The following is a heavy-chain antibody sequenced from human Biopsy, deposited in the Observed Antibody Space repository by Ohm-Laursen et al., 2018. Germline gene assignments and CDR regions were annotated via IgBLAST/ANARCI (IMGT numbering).Heavy chain of an antibody. J-gene: IGHJ4*02. Sequence: PSVKVSCKSSVYTFIDYYIHWVRQAPGQGLEWMGWINPNSGGTKYAQKFQGRVTMDGDTSINTVHMGLRNLRSDDTAVYYCARRTWDNWGLGTLITVSS. CDR1: VYTFIDYY. V-gene: IGHV1-2*02. CDR3: ARRTWDN. CDR2: INPNSGGT.